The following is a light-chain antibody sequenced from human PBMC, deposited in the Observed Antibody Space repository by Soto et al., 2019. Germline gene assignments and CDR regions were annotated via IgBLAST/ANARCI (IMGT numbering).Light chain of an antibody. CDR3: CSYTRCGTLI. CDR1: KGDIGDYNY. CDR2: DVS. Sequence: QPGLKQPASVSGAPGQSITIPCVGTKGDIGDYNYVSWYQQHPGKVPKVIIYDVSNRPSGVSYRFSGTKSGNTASLTVSGLQAEDEADYYCCSYTRCGTLIFGTGTKVTVL. V-gene: IGLV2-14*01. J-gene: IGLJ1*01.